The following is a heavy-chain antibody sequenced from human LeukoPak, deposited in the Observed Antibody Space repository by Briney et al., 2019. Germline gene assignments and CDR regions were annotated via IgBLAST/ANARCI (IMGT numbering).Heavy chain of an antibody. Sequence: ASVKVSCKASGYTFTSYGISWVRQAPGQGLEWRGWISAYNGNTNYAQKLQGRVTMTTDTSTSTAYMELRSLRSDDTAVYYCTRVSSLVRGVIPLDYWGQGTLVTVSS. CDR3: TRVSSLVRGVIPLDY. CDR1: GYTFTSYG. CDR2: ISAYNGNT. D-gene: IGHD3-10*01. V-gene: IGHV1-18*01. J-gene: IGHJ4*02.